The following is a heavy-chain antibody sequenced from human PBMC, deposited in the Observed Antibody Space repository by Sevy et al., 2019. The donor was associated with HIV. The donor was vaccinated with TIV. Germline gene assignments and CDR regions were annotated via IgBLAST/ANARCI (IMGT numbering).Heavy chain of an antibody. CDR1: GFIFSNYY. V-gene: IGHV3-48*01. J-gene: IGHJ4*02. D-gene: IGHD2-15*01. Sequence: GGSLRLSCAASGFIFSNYYMTWVRQAPGKGLEWVSYISDRSDIISYVDSVKGRFTISRDNAKNALYLQMSSLRGEDTAVYYCARVRDRYCSGGSCYYGYFFDYWGQGTLVTVSS. CDR3: ARVRDRYCSGGSCYYGYFFDY. CDR2: ISDRSDII.